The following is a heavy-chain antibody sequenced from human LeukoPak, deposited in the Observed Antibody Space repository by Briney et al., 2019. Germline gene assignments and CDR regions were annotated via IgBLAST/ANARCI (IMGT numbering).Heavy chain of an antibody. J-gene: IGHJ4*02. V-gene: IGHV3-21*01. CDR3: AREPSGWYVDY. Sequence: PGGSLRLSCATSGFTFSDRSINWVRQAPGKGLEWVAYISGSSNYINYADSVKGRFTISRDNAKTSVYLQMNSLRAEDTAVYYCAREPSGWYVDYWGQGTLVTASS. D-gene: IGHD6-19*01. CDR2: ISGSSNYI. CDR1: GFTFSDRS.